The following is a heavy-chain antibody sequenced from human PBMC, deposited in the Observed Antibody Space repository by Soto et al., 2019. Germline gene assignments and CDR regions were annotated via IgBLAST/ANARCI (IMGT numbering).Heavy chain of an antibody. V-gene: IGHV1-8*01. CDR2: MNPNSDNT. J-gene: IGHJ6*02. Sequence: QVQLVKSGAEVKKPGASVKVSCKASGDTFTSYDINWVRQATGQGLEWMGWMNPNSDNTDYAQKFQGRVTMTRNTSISTAYMELSSLRSEDTAVYYCASDQANYGMDVWGQGTTVTVSS. CDR3: ASDQANYGMDV. CDR1: GDTFTSYD.